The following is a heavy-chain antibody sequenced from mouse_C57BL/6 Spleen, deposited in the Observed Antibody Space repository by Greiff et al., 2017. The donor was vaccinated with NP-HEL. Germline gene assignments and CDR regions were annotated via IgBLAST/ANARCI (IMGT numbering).Heavy chain of an antibody. J-gene: IGHJ1*03. D-gene: IGHD2-2*01. CDR1: GYAFTNYL. CDR3: AGVTATDWYFDV. V-gene: IGHV1-54*01. CDR2: INPGSGGT. Sequence: QVQLQQSGAELVRPGPSVKVSCKASGYAFTNYLMEWVKQRPGQGLEWIGVINPGSGGTNYNEKFKGKATLTADKSSSTAYMQLSSLTSEDSAVYFCAGVTATDWYFDVWGTGTTVTVSS.